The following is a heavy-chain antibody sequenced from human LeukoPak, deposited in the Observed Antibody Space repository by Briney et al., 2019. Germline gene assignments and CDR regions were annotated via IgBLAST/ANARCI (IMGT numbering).Heavy chain of an antibody. CDR3: ARDCDRSGYYCY. V-gene: IGHV1-18*03. CDR1: GYTFIRYG. D-gene: IGHD3-22*01. J-gene: IGHJ4*02. Sequence: ASVTVSCKASGYTFIRYGISWVRQAPGQGLEWMGWIRADSGDTTYAQNLQGRVTMTTDTSTSTAYMELRSLRSDDMAVYYCARDCDRSGYYCYWGQGTLVTVSS. CDR2: IRADSGDT.